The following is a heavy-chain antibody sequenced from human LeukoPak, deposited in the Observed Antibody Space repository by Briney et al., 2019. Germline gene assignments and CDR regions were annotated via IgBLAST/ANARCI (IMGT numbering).Heavy chain of an antibody. Sequence: GGSLRLSCAAYGFTFSRYSMSCVRQAPAQGLECLSAISGSGGSTDYAVSVKGRFTISRDNSKNTLYLQMNSLRAEDTAVYYCAKDPEKIAAAGIGYFQHWGQGTLVTVSS. J-gene: IGHJ1*01. CDR3: AKDPEKIAAAGIGYFQH. V-gene: IGHV3-23*01. CDR1: GFTFSRYS. CDR2: ISGSGGST. D-gene: IGHD6-13*01.